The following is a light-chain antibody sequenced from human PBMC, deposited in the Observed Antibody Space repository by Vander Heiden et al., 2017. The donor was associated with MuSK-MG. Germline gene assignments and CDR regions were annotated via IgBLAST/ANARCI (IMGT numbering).Light chain of an antibody. CDR2: AAS. CDR1: QSISRY. CDR3: QQSDSTPGT. Sequence: DIQMTQSPSSLSASVGDRVTITCRTRQSISRYLNWYQQKPGRAPNLLIYAASSLPSGVPSRFSGSGSGTDFTLTITTLQPEEFATYYCQQSDSTPGTFGQGTKVEIK. V-gene: IGKV1-39*01. J-gene: IGKJ1*01.